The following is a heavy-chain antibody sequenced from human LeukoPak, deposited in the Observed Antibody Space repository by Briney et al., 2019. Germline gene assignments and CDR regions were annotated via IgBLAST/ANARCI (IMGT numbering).Heavy chain of an antibody. CDR2: INWNGGST. V-gene: IGHV3-20*04. CDR3: ARGGVVAATSALY. CDR1: GFTFDDYG. D-gene: IGHD2-15*01. J-gene: IGHJ4*02. Sequence: GGSLRLSCAASGFTFDDYGMSWVRQAPAKGLEGVSGINWNGGSTGYEDSVMGRFTISRDNAKNSLYLQMHSLRAEDTALYYCARGGVVAATSALYWGQGTLVTVSS.